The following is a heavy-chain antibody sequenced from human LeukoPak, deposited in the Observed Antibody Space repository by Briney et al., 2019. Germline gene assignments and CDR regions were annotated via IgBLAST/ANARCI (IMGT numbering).Heavy chain of an antibody. CDR3: VLLSDAFDI. CDR2: ISSSGSTI. Sequence: PGGSLRLSCAASGFTFSSYEMNWVRQAPGKGLEWVSYISSSGSTIYYADSVKGRFTISRDNAKNSLYLQMHSMRAEDTAVYYPVLLSDAFDIWGQGTMVTVSS. D-gene: IGHD3-16*01. V-gene: IGHV3-48*03. J-gene: IGHJ3*02. CDR1: GFTFSSYE.